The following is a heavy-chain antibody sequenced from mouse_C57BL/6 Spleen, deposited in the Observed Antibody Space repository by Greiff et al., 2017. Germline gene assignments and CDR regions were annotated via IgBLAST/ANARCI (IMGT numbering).Heavy chain of an antibody. D-gene: IGHD1-1*01. CDR3: ARDYGSYFDY. V-gene: IGHV1-52*01. CDR2: IDPSDSET. J-gene: IGHJ2*01. Sequence: QVQLKQPGAELVRPWSSVKLSCKASGYTFTSYWMHWVKQRPIQGLEWLGNIDPSDSETHYTQKFKDQATLTVDKSSITAYIQLSSLTSEDAAVYYCARDYGSYFDYWGQGTTLTVSS. CDR1: GYTFTSYW.